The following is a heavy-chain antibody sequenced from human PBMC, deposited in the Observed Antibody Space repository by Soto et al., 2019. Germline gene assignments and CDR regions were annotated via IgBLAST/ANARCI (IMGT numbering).Heavy chain of an antibody. CDR3: AQTTVTFNWFDP. CDR2: IIPIFGTA. Sequence: ASVKVSCKASGGTFSSYAISWVRQAPGQGLEWMGGIIPIFGTANYAQKFQGRVTITADESTSTAYMELSSLRSEDTAVYYCAQTTVTFNWFDPWGQGTLVTVSS. CDR1: GGTFSSYA. J-gene: IGHJ5*02. D-gene: IGHD4-17*01. V-gene: IGHV1-69*13.